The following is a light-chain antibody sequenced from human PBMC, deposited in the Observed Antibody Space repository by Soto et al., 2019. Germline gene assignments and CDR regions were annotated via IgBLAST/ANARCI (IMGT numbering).Light chain of an antibody. CDR2: DTS. CDR1: QSVSSRY. V-gene: IGKV3-11*01. Sequence: EIVLTQSPGTRSVSAGERATLSCRASQSVSSRYLAWYQQKPGQAPRLLIYDTSNRATGIPPRFSGSGSGTDFTLTISSLENEDFALYFCQQRSNWTRTFGGGTKVDIK. CDR3: QQRSNWTRT. J-gene: IGKJ4*01.